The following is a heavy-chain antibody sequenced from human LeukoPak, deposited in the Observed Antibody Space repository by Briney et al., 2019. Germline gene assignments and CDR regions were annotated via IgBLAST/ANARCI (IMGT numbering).Heavy chain of an antibody. D-gene: IGHD3-22*01. CDR2: IYYSGST. Sequence: SQTLSLTCTVSGGSISSGGYYWSWIRQPPGKGLEWIGYIYYSGSTYYNPSLKSRVTISVDTSKNQFSLKLSSVTAADTAVYYCARVYYYDSSGYYYYWYFDLWGRGTLVTVSS. V-gene: IGHV4-31*03. J-gene: IGHJ2*01. CDR1: GGSISSGGYY. CDR3: ARVYYYDSSGYYYYWYFDL.